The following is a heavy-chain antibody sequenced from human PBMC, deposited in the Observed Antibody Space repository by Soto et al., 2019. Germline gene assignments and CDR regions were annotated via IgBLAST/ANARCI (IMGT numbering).Heavy chain of an antibody. Sequence: PGESLKISCKGSGYSFTSYWIGWVRQMPGKGLEWMGIIYPGDSDTRYSPSFQGQVTISADKSISTAYLQWSSLKASDTAMYYCAGLVRWLQPTYYYGMDVWGQGTTVTVYS. CDR1: GYSFTSYW. V-gene: IGHV5-51*01. J-gene: IGHJ6*02. CDR3: AGLVRWLQPTYYYGMDV. CDR2: IYPGDSDT. D-gene: IGHD5-12*01.